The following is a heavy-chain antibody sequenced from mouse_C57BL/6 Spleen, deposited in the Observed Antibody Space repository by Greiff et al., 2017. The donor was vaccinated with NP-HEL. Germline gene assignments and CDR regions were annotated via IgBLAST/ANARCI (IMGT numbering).Heavy chain of an antibody. CDR2: IWSDGST. J-gene: IGHJ1*03. CDR1: GFSLTSYG. D-gene: IGHD1-1*01. V-gene: IGHV2-6-1*01. CDR3: ARHIYYGSSAGYFDV. Sequence: QVQLKESGPGLVAPSQSLSITCTVSGFSLTSYGVHWVRQPPGKGLAWLVVIWSDGSTTYNSALKSRLSISKDNSKIQVFLKMNSLQTDDTAMYYCARHIYYGSSAGYFDVWGTGTTVTVSS.